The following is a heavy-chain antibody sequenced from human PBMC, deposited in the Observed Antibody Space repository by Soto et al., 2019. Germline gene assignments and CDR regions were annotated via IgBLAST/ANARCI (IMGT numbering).Heavy chain of an antibody. CDR3: ARLWTGYCSGGSCYSDYYYGMDV. J-gene: IGHJ6*02. V-gene: IGHV5-10-1*01. CDR2: IDPSDSYT. CDR1: GYSFTSYW. Sequence: GASLKISCKGSGYSFTSYWISWVRQMPGKGLEWMGRIDPSDSYTNYSPSFQGHVTISADKSISTAYLQWSSLKASDTAMYYCARLWTGYCSGGSCYSDYYYGMDVWGQGTTVTVSS. D-gene: IGHD2-15*01.